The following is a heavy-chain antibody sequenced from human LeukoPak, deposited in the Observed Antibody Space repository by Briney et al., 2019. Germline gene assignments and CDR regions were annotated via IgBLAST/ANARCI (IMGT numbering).Heavy chain of an antibody. CDR1: GYTFTGYY. CDR2: INPNSGGT. D-gene: IGHD1-1*01. Sequence: ASVKVSCKASGYTFTGYYMHWVRQAPGQGLEWMGWINPNSGGTNYAQKFQGRVTMTRDTSISTGYMELSRLRSDDTALYYCARYTTTGTCDYWGQGTLVTVSS. CDR3: ARYTTTGTCDY. J-gene: IGHJ4*02. V-gene: IGHV1-2*02.